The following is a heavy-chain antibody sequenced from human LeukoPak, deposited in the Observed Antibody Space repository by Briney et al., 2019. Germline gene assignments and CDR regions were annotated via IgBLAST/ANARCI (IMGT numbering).Heavy chain of an antibody. CDR3: ARVGDWNDLVY. Sequence: PSETLSLTCTVSGGSISPYYWRWIRQTPGKGLEWIGYILYSGTTTNYNPSPKSRVTISVDTSKNQFSLKLSSVTAADTAVYYCARVGDWNDLVYWGQGTLVTVSS. CDR1: GGSISPYY. D-gene: IGHD1-1*01. CDR2: ILYSGTTT. V-gene: IGHV4-59*01. J-gene: IGHJ4*02.